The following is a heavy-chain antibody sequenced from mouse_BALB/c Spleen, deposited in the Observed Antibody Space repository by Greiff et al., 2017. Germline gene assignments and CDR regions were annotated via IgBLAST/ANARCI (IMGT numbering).Heavy chain of an antibody. J-gene: IGHJ4*01. D-gene: IGHD1-1*01. CDR3: ARDYYGTGYAMDY. CDR2: ISSGGST. V-gene: IGHV5-6-5*01. Sequence: EVKLVESGGGLVKPGGSLKLSCAASGFTFSSYAMSWVRQTPEKRLEWVASISSGGSTYYPDSVKGRFTISRDNARNILYLQMSSLRSEDTAMYYCARDYYGTGYAMDYWGQGTSVTVSS. CDR1: GFTFSSYA.